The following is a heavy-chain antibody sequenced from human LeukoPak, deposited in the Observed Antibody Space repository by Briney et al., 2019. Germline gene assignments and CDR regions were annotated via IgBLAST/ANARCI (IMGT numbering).Heavy chain of an antibody. CDR3: ARLRVGATGYFDS. Sequence: SETLSLTCTVSGGSISSSSYHWGWLRQPPGTGLEWIGSVYYSGSTYNNPSLKSRVTISVDTSKKQFSLKMSSVTAADTAVYYCARLRVGATGYFDSWGQGTLVTVSS. CDR1: GGSISSSSYH. CDR2: VYYSGST. V-gene: IGHV4-39*01. J-gene: IGHJ4*02. D-gene: IGHD1-26*01.